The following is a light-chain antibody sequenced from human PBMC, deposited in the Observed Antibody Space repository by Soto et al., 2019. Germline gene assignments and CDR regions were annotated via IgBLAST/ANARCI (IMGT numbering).Light chain of an antibody. Sequence: DIQMTQSPSSLSASLGDRVTVTCRASQSISTYLNWFQQMPGKAPKLLIYGAYTLQGGVPSRFSGSGSETEFTLTISSLQPENFATYDCQQSFGAPRTFGQGTRV. J-gene: IGKJ1*01. CDR2: GAY. V-gene: IGKV1-39*01. CDR3: QQSFGAPRT. CDR1: QSISTY.